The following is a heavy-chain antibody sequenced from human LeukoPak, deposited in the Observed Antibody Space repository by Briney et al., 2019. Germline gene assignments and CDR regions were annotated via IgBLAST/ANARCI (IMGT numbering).Heavy chain of an antibody. V-gene: IGHV3-74*01. CDR1: GFTFRSYW. CDR3: ARSAADAFDY. CDR2: VNSDGTT. Sequence: PPGGSLRLSCAASGFTFRSYWMHWVRQFPGKGLVWVSLVNSDGTTSHADSVKGRFTISRDNAKNTLFLQMSSLRAEDTAVYYCARSAADAFDYWGQGTLVTVSS. J-gene: IGHJ4*02.